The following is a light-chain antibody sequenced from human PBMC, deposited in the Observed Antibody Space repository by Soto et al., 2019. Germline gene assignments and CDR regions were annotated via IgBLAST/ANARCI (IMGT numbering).Light chain of an antibody. CDR3: SSYTSSSTLV. CDR1: SSDVGGYNY. J-gene: IGLJ1*01. V-gene: IGLV2-14*01. CDR2: EVS. Sequence: QSALTQPASVSGSPAQSITISCTGTSSDVGGYNYVSWYQHHPGKAPKLMIYEVSNRPSGVSHRFSGSKSGNTASLTISGLQAEDEADYYCSSYTSSSTLVFGTGTKLTVL.